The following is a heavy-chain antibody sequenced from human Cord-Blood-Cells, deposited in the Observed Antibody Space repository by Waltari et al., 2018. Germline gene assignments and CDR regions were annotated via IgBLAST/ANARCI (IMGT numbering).Heavy chain of an antibody. CDR3: ARDWDYDILTGYYNWFDP. D-gene: IGHD3-9*01. CDR2: ISSSSSYI. Sequence: EVQLVESGGGLVKPGGSLRLSCAASGFTFSSYSMKWVRQAPGKGLEWVSAISSSSSYIYYADSVKGRFTISRDNAKNSLYLQMNSLRAEDTAVYYCARDWDYDILTGYYNWFDPWGQGTLVTVSS. J-gene: IGHJ5*02. V-gene: IGHV3-21*01. CDR1: GFTFSSYS.